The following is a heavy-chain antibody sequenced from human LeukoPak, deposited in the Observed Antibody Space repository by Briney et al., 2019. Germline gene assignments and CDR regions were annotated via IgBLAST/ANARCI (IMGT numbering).Heavy chain of an antibody. CDR2: IKKDGSER. J-gene: IGHJ3*02. Sequence: GGSLRLSCAASGFTFSSYWMNWVRQAPGKGLEWVANIKKDGSERYYVDSVKGRFTISRDNTKKSLHLQMNTLRAEDTAVYYCARDLAGPPQEAFDIWGQGTMVTVSS. CDR3: ARDLAGPPQEAFDI. CDR1: GFTFSSYW. V-gene: IGHV3-7*01.